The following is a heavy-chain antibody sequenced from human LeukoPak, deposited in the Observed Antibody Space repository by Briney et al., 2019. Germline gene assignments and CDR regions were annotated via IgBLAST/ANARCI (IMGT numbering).Heavy chain of an antibody. Sequence: SETLPLTCTVSGGSISSYYWSWIRQPPGKGLEWIGYIYYSGSTNYNPSLKSRVTISVDTSKNQFSLKLSSVTAADTAVYYCARVILTGYSFAFDIWGQGTMVTVSS. CDR1: GGSISSYY. CDR2: IYYSGST. D-gene: IGHD3-9*01. CDR3: ARVILTGYSFAFDI. J-gene: IGHJ3*02. V-gene: IGHV4-59*01.